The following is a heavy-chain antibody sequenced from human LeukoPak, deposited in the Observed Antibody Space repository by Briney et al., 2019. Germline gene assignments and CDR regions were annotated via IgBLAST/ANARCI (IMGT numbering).Heavy chain of an antibody. Sequence: GGPLRLSCGASGFTFNNYGMNWVRQAPGKGLEWVSAISGSGDNTYYADSVKGRFTISRDNSKNTLHLQMNSLRAEDTAVYYCAKGSGYYGSGSYEYFDYWGQGTLVTVSS. CDR3: AKGSGYYGSGSYEYFDY. V-gene: IGHV3-23*01. CDR2: ISGSGDNT. D-gene: IGHD3-10*01. CDR1: GFTFNNYG. J-gene: IGHJ4*02.